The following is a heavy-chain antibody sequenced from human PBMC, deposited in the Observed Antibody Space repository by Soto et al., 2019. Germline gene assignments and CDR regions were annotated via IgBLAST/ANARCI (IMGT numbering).Heavy chain of an antibody. Sequence: PGESLKISCNGSGYSFTIHWIAWVRQMPGKGLEWMGIIYPDDSDTRYSPSFQGQVTISADKSISTAHLQWSSLKASDTAMYYCARGGSSFYYGMDVWGQGTTVTVSS. D-gene: IGHD6-6*01. CDR3: ARGGSSFYYGMDV. J-gene: IGHJ6*02. CDR1: GYSFTIHW. V-gene: IGHV5-51*01. CDR2: IYPDDSDT.